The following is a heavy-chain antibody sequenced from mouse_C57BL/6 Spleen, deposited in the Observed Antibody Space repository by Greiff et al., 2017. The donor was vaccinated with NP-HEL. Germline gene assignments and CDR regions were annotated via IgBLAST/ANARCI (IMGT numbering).Heavy chain of an antibody. D-gene: IGHD2-5*01. CDR3: TFYSNYPWFAY. V-gene: IGHV14-4*01. Sequence: EVQLQQSGAELVRPGASVTLSCTASGFNIKDDYMHWVKQRPEQGLEWIGWIDPENGDTEYASKFQGKATITADTSSNTAYLQLSSLTSEDTAVYYCTFYSNYPWFAYWGQGTLVTVSA. CDR2: IDPENGDT. CDR1: GFNIKDDY. J-gene: IGHJ3*01.